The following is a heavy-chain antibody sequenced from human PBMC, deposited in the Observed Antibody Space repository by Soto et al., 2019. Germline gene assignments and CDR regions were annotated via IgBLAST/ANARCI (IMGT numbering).Heavy chain of an antibody. Sequence: GRSLRLSCAASGFTFDDYAMHWVRQAPGKGLEWVSGISWNSGSIGYADSVKGRFTISRDNAKNSLYLQMNSLRAEDTALYYCAKDSTYYYYSYMDVWGKGTTVTVSS. CDR1: GFTFDDYA. CDR2: ISWNSGSI. J-gene: IGHJ6*03. V-gene: IGHV3-9*01. CDR3: AKDSTYYYYSYMDV.